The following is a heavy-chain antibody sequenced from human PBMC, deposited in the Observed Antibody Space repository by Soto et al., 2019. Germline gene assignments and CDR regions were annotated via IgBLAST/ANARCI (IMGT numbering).Heavy chain of an antibody. Sequence: PSETLSLTCAVSGGSISSSNWWSWVRQPPGKGLEWIGEIYHSGSTNYNPSLKSRVTISVDTSKNQFSLKLSSVTAAHTAVYYCARVRARLYAILTGYFTGGYYGMDVWGQGTTVTVSS. CDR3: ARVRARLYAILTGYFTGGYYGMDV. D-gene: IGHD3-9*01. CDR2: IYHSGST. CDR1: GGSISSSNW. J-gene: IGHJ6*02. V-gene: IGHV4-4*02.